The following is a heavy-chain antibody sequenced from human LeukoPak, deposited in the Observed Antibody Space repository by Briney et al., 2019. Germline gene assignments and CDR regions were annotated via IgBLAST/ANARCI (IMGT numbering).Heavy chain of an antibody. J-gene: IGHJ4*02. D-gene: IGHD3-3*01. CDR2: INSDGSRT. CDR1: GFTFSSYW. CDR3: ARSAQLMKGVVEVTALDD. V-gene: IGHV3-74*01. Sequence: GGSLRLSCAASGFTFSSYWMHWVRQAPGKGLVWVSRINSDGSRTTYADSVKGRFTISRDNAKNTLYLQMNSLRAEDTAVYYCARSAQLMKGVVEVTALDDWGQGTLVTVSS.